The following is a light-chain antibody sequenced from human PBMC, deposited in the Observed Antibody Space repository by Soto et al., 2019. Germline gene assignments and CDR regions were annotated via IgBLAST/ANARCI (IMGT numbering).Light chain of an antibody. V-gene: IGLV4-69*01. CDR1: SGHSSYA. CDR3: QTWGTGIVV. Sequence: QLVLTQSPSASASLGASVKLTCTLSSGHSSYAIAWHQQQPEKGPRYLMKLNSDGSHSKGDGIPDRFSGSSSGAERYLTICSLQSEDEADYYCQTWGTGIVVFGGGTKLTVL. CDR2: LNSDGSH. J-gene: IGLJ2*01.